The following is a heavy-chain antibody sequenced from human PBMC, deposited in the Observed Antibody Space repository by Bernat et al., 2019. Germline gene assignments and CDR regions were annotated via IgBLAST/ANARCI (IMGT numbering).Heavy chain of an antibody. J-gene: IGHJ6*02. V-gene: IGHV1-3*01. D-gene: IGHD3-10*01. CDR2: INAGNGNT. CDR3: ARSSRWMVRGAGNYGMDV. CDR1: GYTFTSYA. Sequence: QVQLVQSGAEVKKPGASVKVSCKASGYTFTSYAMHWVRQAPGQRLEWMGWINAGNGNTKYSQKFQGRVTITRDTSASKAYMELSSLRSEDTAVYYCARSSRWMVRGAGNYGMDVWGQGTTVTVSS.